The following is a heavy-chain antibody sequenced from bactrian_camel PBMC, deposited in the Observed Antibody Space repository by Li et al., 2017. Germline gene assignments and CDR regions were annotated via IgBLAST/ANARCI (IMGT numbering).Heavy chain of an antibody. D-gene: IGHD1*01. Sequence: HVQLVESGGGSVRAGGSLRLSCAASTWTYCMVWFRQAAGKEREGVAAVDIHGSTFYPPSVRGRFIISVDNAENTVYLEMNNLTADDTAMYYCAAGERGAVEAAARNPGHRL. CDR2: VDIHGST. J-gene: IGHJ4*01. V-gene: IGHV3S53*01. CDR1: TWTYC.